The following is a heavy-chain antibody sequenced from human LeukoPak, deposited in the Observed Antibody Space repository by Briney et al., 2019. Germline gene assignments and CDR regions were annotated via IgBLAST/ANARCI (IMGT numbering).Heavy chain of an antibody. CDR2: IIPIFGTA. CDR1: GGTFSSYA. J-gene: IGHJ4*02. D-gene: IGHD3-22*01. V-gene: IGHV1-69*05. Sequence: ASVKVSCKASGGTFSSYAISWVRQAPGQGLEWMGGIIPIFGTANYAQKFQGRVTMTTDTSTSTAYMELRSLRSDDTAVYYCARDRAYYYDSSGSDAEFDYWGQGTLVTVSS. CDR3: ARDRAYYYDSSGSDAEFDY.